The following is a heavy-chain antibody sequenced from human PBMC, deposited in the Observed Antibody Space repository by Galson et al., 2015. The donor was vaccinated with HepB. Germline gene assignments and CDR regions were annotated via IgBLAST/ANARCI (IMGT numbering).Heavy chain of an antibody. J-gene: IGHJ4*02. D-gene: IGHD3-22*01. CDR2: ISYDGSNK. CDR3: ARETYYYDSSGYYNPDGGFDY. V-gene: IGHV3-30-3*01. CDR1: GFTFSSYA. Sequence: SLRLSCAASGFTFSSYAMHWVRQAPGKGLEWVAVISYDGSNKYYADSVKGRFTISRDNSKNTLYLQMNSLRAEDTAVYYCARETYYYDSSGYYNPDGGFDYWGQGTLVTVSS.